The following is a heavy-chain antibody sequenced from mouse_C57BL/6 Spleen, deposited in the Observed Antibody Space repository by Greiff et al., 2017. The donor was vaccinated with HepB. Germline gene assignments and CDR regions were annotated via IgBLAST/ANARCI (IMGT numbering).Heavy chain of an antibody. Sequence: QVTLKVSGPGILQPSQSLSLTCSFSGFSLSTSGMGVSWIRQPSGKGLEWLVHIYWDDDKRYNPSLKSQLTISKDTSRNQVFLKITRVDTADTATYYCARDLNAMDYWGQGTSVTVSS. CDR2: IYWDDDK. J-gene: IGHJ4*01. V-gene: IGHV8-12*01. CDR1: GFSLSTSGMG. CDR3: ARDLNAMDY.